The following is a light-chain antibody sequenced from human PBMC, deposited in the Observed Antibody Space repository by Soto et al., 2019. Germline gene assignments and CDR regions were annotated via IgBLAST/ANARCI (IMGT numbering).Light chain of an antibody. V-gene: IGKV3-20*01. CDR3: QQYGASPIT. Sequence: EIVLTQSPGNLSLSPGERAILSCRASQSVSDNNLAWYQQKPGQAPRLLMYGAFFRVTGVPDRFSGSASGVDFTLTISRLEPEDFAVYFCQQYGASPITFGPGTKVDT. CDR2: GAF. CDR1: QSVSDNN. J-gene: IGKJ3*01.